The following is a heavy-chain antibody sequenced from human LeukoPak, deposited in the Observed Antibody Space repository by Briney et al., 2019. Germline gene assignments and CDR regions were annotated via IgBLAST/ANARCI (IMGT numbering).Heavy chain of an antibody. CDR2: INHSGST. CDR3: ARGSSGWLSDY. V-gene: IGHV4-34*01. D-gene: IGHD6-19*01. CDR1: GGSFSGYY. Sequence: PSETLSLTCAVYGGSFSGYYWSWIRQPPGKGLEWIGEINHSGSTNYNPSLKSRVTISVDTSKNQFSLKLSSVTAADTAVYYCARGSSGWLSDYWGQGTLVTVSS. J-gene: IGHJ4*02.